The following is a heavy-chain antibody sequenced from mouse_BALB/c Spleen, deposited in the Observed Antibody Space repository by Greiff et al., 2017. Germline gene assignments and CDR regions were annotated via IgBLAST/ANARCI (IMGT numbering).Heavy chain of an antibody. CDR2: IDPANGNT. Sequence: EVQLQQSGAELVKPGASVKLSCTASGFHIKDTYMHWVKQRPEQGLEWIGRIDPANGNTKYDPKFQGKATITADTSSNTAYLQLSSLTSEDTAVYYCARSLTYAMDYWGQGTSVTVSS. V-gene: IGHV14-3*02. CDR3: ARSLTYAMDY. CDR1: GFHIKDTY. J-gene: IGHJ4*01.